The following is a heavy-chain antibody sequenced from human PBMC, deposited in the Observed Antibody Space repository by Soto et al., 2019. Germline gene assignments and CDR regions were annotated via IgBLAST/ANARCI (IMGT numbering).Heavy chain of an antibody. CDR3: ASYVGSSGYYYYGMDV. CDR2: IDPSDSYT. V-gene: IGHV5-10-1*04. CDR1: GDSFTSYW. D-gene: IGHD6-6*01. J-gene: IGHJ6*02. Sequence: GDSLKISYMGSGDSFTSYWISWVRQIPGNGLEWMGRIDPSDSYTNYSPSFQGQVTISADKSISTAYLQWSSLKASDTAMYYCASYVGSSGYYYYGMDVWGQGTAVTVSS.